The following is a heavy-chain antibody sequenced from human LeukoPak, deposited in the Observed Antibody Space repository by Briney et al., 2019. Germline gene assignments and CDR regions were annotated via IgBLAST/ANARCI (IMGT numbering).Heavy chain of an antibody. D-gene: IGHD3-10*01. V-gene: IGHV3-23*01. CDR1: GFTFSSYA. CDR2: ISGSGGST. J-gene: IGHJ4*02. CDR3: AKYREYGSGSYPIPSDY. Sequence: GGSLRLSCAASGFTFSSYAMSWVRQAPGKGLEWVSAISGSGGSTYYADSVKGRFTISRDNSKNTLYLQMNSLRAEDTAVYYCAKYREYGSGSYPIPSDYWGQGTLVTVSS.